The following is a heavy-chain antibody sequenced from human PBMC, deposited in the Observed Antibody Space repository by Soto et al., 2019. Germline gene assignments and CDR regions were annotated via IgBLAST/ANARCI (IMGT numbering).Heavy chain of an antibody. CDR2: IYYSGST. CDR3: ARAIRLTGISY. CDR1: GGSISSYY. Sequence: SETLSLTCTVSGGSISSYYWSWIRQPPGKGLEWIGYIYYSGSTNYNPSLKSRVTISVDTSKNQFSLKLSSVTAADTAVYYCARAIRLTGISYWGQGTLVTVSS. V-gene: IGHV4-59*01. J-gene: IGHJ4*02. D-gene: IGHD1-20*01.